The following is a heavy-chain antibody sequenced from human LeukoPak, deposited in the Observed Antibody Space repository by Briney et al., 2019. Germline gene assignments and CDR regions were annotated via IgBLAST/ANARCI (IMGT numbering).Heavy chain of an antibody. V-gene: IGHV4-59*01. CDR1: GGSISSYY. CDR3: ARVRRDFWSGYFDY. J-gene: IGHJ4*02. CDR2: IYYSGST. D-gene: IGHD3-3*01. Sequence: PSETLSLTCTVSGGSISSYYWSWIRQPPGKGLEWIEYIYYSGSTNYNPSLKSRVTISVDTSKNQFSLKLSSVTAADTAVYYCARVRRDFWSGYFDYWGQGTLVTVSS.